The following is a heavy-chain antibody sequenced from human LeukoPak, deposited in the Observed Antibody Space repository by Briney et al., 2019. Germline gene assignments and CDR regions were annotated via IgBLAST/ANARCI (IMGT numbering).Heavy chain of an antibody. CDR1: GFTFSSYA. Sequence: GGSLRLSCAASGFTFSSYAMSWVRQAPGKGLEWVSAISGSGGSTYYADSVKGRFTISRDNSKNTLYLQMNSLRAEDTAVYYCARGPPDYYDSSGYYRPYYYYGMDVWGQGTTVTVSS. CDR3: ARGPPDYYDSSGYYRPYYYYGMDV. J-gene: IGHJ6*02. V-gene: IGHV3-23*01. CDR2: ISGSGGST. D-gene: IGHD3-22*01.